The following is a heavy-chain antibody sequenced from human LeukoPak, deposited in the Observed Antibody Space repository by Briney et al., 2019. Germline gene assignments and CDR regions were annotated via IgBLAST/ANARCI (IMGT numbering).Heavy chain of an antibody. CDR1: GGSFSGYY. CDR2: INHSGST. CDR3: ARGRAVAGRRSGHYFDY. D-gene: IGHD6-19*01. J-gene: IGHJ4*02. Sequence: SETLSLTCAVYGGSFSGYYWSWIRQPPGKGLEWIGEINHSGSTNYNPSLKSRVTISVDTSKNQFSLKLSSVTAADTAVYYCARGRAVAGRRSGHYFDYWGQGTLVTVSS. V-gene: IGHV4-34*01.